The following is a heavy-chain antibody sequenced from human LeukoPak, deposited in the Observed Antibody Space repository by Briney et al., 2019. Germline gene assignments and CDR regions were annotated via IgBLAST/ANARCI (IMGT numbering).Heavy chain of an antibody. V-gene: IGHV1-2*02. CDR3: ARDGEDFWSGSNWFDP. CDR1: GCTFTGYY. CDR2: INPNSGGT. Sequence: ASVKVSCKASGCTFTGYYMHWVRQAPGQGLEWMGWINPNSGGTNYAQKFQGRVTMTRDTSISTAYMELSRLRSDDTAVYYCARDGEDFWSGSNWFDPWGQGTLVTVSS. J-gene: IGHJ5*02. D-gene: IGHD3-3*01.